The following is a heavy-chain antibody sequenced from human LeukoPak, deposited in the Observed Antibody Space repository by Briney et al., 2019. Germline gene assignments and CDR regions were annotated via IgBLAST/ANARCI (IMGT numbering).Heavy chain of an antibody. CDR2: INHSGST. CDR3: ARLVRGVVYYYYYMDV. D-gene: IGHD2-15*01. Sequence: PSETLSLTCAVSGASISGSGYYLGWIRQPPGTGLEWIGEINHSGSTNYNPSLKSRVTISVDTSKNQFSLKLSSVTAADTAVYYCARLVRGVVYYYYYMDVWGKGTTVTISS. J-gene: IGHJ6*03. V-gene: IGHV4-39*07. CDR1: GASISGSGYY.